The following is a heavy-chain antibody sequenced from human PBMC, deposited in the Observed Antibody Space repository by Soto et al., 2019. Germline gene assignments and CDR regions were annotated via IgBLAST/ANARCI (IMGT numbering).Heavy chain of an antibody. V-gene: IGHV3-48*02. CDR2: IHVTRSII. D-gene: IGHD3-16*01. CDR3: ARDARYADYDY. J-gene: IGHJ4*02. Sequence: EVQLVESGGGLVQPGGSLKLSCAVSGFTFSRHAMNWVRQAPGKGLEWVAYIHVTRSIIYYADSVKGRFTISRDNAKKSLYLQMDSLRDEDTALYYCARDARYADYDYWGQGTLVTVYS. CDR1: GFTFSRHA.